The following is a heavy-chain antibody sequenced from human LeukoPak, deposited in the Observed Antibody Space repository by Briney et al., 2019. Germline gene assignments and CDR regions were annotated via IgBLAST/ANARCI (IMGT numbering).Heavy chain of an antibody. CDR3: ARVGYYYDSSGYAEYYFDY. CDR1: GGSVNSGTYY. J-gene: IGHJ4*02. D-gene: IGHD3-22*01. V-gene: IGHV4-61*10. Sequence: PSETLSLTCSVSGGSVNSGTYYWSWIRQPAGKGLEWIGRIYTSGSTNYNPSLKSRVTISVDTSKNQFSLKLSSVTAADTAVYYCARVGYYYDSSGYAEYYFDYWGQGTLVTVSS. CDR2: IYTSGST.